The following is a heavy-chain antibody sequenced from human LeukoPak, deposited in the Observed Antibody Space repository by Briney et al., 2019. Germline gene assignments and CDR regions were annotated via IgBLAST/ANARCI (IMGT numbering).Heavy chain of an antibody. CDR2: FDPEDGEA. CDR1: GYTLTELS. V-gene: IGHV1-24*01. J-gene: IGHJ4*02. D-gene: IGHD6-19*01. CDR3: ASYQWLVDY. Sequence: GASVKVSCKVSGYTLTELSMHWVRQAPGQGLEWMGGFDPEDGEAIYAQKFQGRVTMTRNTSISTAYMELSSLRSEDTAVYYCASYQWLVDYWGQGTLVTVSS.